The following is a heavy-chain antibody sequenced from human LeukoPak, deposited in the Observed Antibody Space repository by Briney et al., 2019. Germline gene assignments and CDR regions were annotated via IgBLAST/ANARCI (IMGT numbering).Heavy chain of an antibody. CDR3: ARSARSGYEIDVY. Sequence: ASVKVSCKASGYTFTGYYMHWVRRAPGQGLEWMGWINPNSGGTNYAQKFQGRVTMTRDTSISTAYMELSRLRSDDTAVYYCARSARSGYEIDVYWGQGTLVTVSS. CDR2: INPNSGGT. J-gene: IGHJ4*02. D-gene: IGHD5-12*01. CDR1: GYTFTGYY. V-gene: IGHV1-2*02.